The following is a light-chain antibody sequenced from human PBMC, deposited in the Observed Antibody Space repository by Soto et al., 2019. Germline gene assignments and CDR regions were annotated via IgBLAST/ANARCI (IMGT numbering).Light chain of an antibody. CDR1: SSNIGSNT. J-gene: IGLJ2*01. V-gene: IGLV1-44*01. CDR2: INS. Sequence: QSVLTQPPSASGTPGQRVTISCSGSSSNIGSNTVNWYQQFPGTAPKLLIYINSHRPSGVPDRFSGSKSGTSASLAISGLQSDDEADYYCAAWDDSLSGVVFGGGTKLTVL. CDR3: AAWDDSLSGVV.